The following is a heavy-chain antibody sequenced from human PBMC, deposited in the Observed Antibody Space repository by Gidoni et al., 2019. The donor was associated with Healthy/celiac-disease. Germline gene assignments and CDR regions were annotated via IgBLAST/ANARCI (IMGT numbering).Heavy chain of an antibody. CDR1: GYRFTSHW. D-gene: IGHD3-3*01. V-gene: IGHV5-10-1*03. CDR3: ASPYPRGDLGVVTDAFDI. J-gene: IGHJ3*02. CDR2: VAPSDSYT. Sequence: EVQLVQSGAEVKKPGESLRIPCTGSGYRFTSHWISWVLQMPGKGLEWMGGVAPSDSYTNCSPSFQGHVNISADKSISTAYLQWSSLKASDTAMYDCASPYPRGDLGVVTDAFDIWGQGTMVTVSS.